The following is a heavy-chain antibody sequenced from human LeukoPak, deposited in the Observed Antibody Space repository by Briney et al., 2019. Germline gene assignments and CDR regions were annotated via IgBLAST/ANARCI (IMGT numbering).Heavy chain of an antibody. V-gene: IGHV3-7*01. J-gene: IGHJ4*02. CDR2: IKQDGSEK. CDR3: ARDGGYGGNAVVFDY. Sequence: GALRLSFSGPGFTFSSYLMSWVRPAPGKGLGWGATIKQDGSEKYYVDSVKGRFTISRDNAKNSLYLQMNSLRAEDTAVYYCARDGGYGGNAVVFDYWGQGTLVTVSS. CDR1: GFTFSSYL. D-gene: IGHD4-23*01.